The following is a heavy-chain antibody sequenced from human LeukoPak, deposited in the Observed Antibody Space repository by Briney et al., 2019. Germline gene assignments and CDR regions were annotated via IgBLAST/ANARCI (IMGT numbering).Heavy chain of an antibody. V-gene: IGHV4-39*07. J-gene: IGHJ4*02. D-gene: IGHD5-12*01. CDR3: ARADDLVPSVY. CDR2: IYYSGTT. CDR1: GGSFSSSDYY. Sequence: SETLSLTCTVSGGSFSSSDYYWGWIRQPPGKGLEWIGSIYYSGTTYYNPSLKSRVTISVDTSKNQFSLKLSSVTAADTAVYYCARADDLVPSVYWGQGTLVTVSS.